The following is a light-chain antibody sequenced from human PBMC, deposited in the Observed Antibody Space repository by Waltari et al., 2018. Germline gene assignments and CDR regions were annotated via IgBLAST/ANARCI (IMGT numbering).Light chain of an antibody. CDR3: QSYDNSLSGFWV. CDR2: GNN. J-gene: IGLJ3*02. Sequence: QSVLTQPPSVSGAPGQRVTLSCTGSSSNVGAGSDVHWYQQLPGTAPKRLIYGNNNRPSGVPDRFSGSKSGSSASLAITGLQAEDEAYYYCQSYDNSLSGFWVFGGGTKLTVL. V-gene: IGLV1-40*01. CDR1: SSNVGAGSD.